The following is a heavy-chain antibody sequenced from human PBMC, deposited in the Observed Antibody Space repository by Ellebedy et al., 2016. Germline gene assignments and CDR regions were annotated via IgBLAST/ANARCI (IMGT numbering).Heavy chain of an antibody. D-gene: IGHD1-14*01. J-gene: IGHJ4*02. CDR1: GYTFSSYR. V-gene: IGHV1-18*01. CDR2: YSPYNGNT. CDR3: ARGKPGDY. Sequence: ASVKVSXXASGYTFSSYRITWVRQAPGQGLEWMGWYSPYNGNTNYAQKLQGRVTMTTDTSTSTAYMELRSLRSDDTAVYYCARGKPGDYWGQGTLVTVSS.